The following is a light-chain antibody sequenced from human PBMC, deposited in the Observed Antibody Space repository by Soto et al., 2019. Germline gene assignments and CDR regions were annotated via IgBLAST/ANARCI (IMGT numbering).Light chain of an antibody. CDR3: QVWDTSRDHQV. J-gene: IGLJ3*02. CDR1: NIGSES. V-gene: IGLV3-21*04. CDR2: YDS. Sequence: SYELTQPPSVSVAPGKTARITCGGDNIGSESANWYQQRPGQAPVLVIYYDSDRPSGIPERFSGSNSGNTATLTISRVEAGDEADYYCQVWDTSRDHQVFGGGTKLIVL.